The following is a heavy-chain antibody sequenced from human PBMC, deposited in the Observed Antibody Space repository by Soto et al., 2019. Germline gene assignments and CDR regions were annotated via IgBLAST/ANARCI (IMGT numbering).Heavy chain of an antibody. CDR1: GGTFSNYT. V-gene: IGHV1-69*02. CDR3: ARGIWVATSASYYFDN. CDR2: IIPILGIA. D-gene: IGHD5-12*01. Sequence: SVKVSCKASGGTFSNYTISWVRQAPGQGLEWMGRIIPILGIANYAQKFQGRFTITRDTSANTAYMDLRSLTSEDTAVYFCARGIWVATSASYYFDNWGQGTQVTVSS. J-gene: IGHJ4*02.